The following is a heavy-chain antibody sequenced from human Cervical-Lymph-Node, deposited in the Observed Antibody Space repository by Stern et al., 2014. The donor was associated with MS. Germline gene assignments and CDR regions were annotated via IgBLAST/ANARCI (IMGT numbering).Heavy chain of an antibody. CDR1: GFTFSSYA. CDR2: ISGRGGST. Sequence: EVQLLESGGGLVQPGGSLRLSCAASGFTFSSYAMSWVRQAPGTGLEWVSAISGRGGSTYYADSVKGRFTISRDNSKNTLYLQMNSLRAEDTAVYYCAKGGYGGYYFDYWGQGTLVTVSS. V-gene: IGHV3-23*01. D-gene: IGHD5-12*01. CDR3: AKGGYGGYYFDY. J-gene: IGHJ4*02.